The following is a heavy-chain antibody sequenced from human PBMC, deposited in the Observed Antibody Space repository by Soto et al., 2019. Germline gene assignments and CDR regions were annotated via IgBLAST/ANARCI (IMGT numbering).Heavy chain of an antibody. Sequence: LRLSCAASGFTFSSYSMNWVRQAPGKGLEWVSYISSSSSTIYYADSVKGRFTISRDNAKNSLYLQMNSLRDEDTAVYYCAREFDYYGSGSYYNRGVYYGMDVWGQGTTVTVSS. CDR3: AREFDYYGSGSYYNRGVYYGMDV. D-gene: IGHD3-10*01. V-gene: IGHV3-48*02. J-gene: IGHJ6*02. CDR2: ISSSSSTI. CDR1: GFTFSSYS.